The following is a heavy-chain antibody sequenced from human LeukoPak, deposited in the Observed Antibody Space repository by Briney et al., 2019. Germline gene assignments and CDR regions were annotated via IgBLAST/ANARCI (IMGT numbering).Heavy chain of an antibody. J-gene: IGHJ4*02. V-gene: IGHV1-2*02. Sequence: ASVKVSCKASGYTFTGYYMHWVRQAPGQGLEWMGWISPNSGGTNYAQKFQGRVTMTRDTSISTAYMELSRLRSDDTAVYYCARDQYCSGGSCYLFWGQGTLVTVSS. CDR1: GYTFTGYY. D-gene: IGHD2-15*01. CDR2: ISPNSGGT. CDR3: ARDQYCSGGSCYLF.